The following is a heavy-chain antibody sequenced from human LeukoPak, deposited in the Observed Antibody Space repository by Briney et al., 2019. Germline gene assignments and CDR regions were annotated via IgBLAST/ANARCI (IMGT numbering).Heavy chain of an antibody. D-gene: IGHD1-26*01. Sequence: PGGSLRLSCAASGFTFSDYYMTWIRQAPGKGLEWVSYITSSATTYYADSVKGRFTISRDNAKTSLYLQMNSLRAEDTAVYYCARVIGWDEPFDIWGQGTMVTVSS. CDR3: ARVIGWDEPFDI. CDR1: GFTFSDYY. V-gene: IGHV3-11*04. J-gene: IGHJ3*02. CDR2: ITSSATT.